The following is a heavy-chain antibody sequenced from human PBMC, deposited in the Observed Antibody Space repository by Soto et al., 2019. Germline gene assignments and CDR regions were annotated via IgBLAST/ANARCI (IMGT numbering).Heavy chain of an antibody. D-gene: IGHD4-17*01. V-gene: IGHV4-4*07. CDR1: GGSISSYY. Sequence: SETLSLTCTVSGGSISSYYWSWIRQPPGQGMEWSGRLYTSGSTNYNPSLQSRVTMTVDTSKNQFSLKLSSVTAADTAVYYCARDTTVTILGGEGRYYYGMDVWGQGPTVTVSS. J-gene: IGHJ6*02. CDR2: LYTSGST. CDR3: ARDTTVTILGGEGRYYYGMDV.